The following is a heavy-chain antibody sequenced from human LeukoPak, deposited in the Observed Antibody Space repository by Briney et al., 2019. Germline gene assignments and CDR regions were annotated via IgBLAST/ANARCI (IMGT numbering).Heavy chain of an antibody. D-gene: IGHD4-23*01. J-gene: IGHJ4*02. CDR1: GFSFGDYS. Sequence: GGSLRLSCAASGFSFGDYSMHWVRQRPGKGLEWFSLVSWDGGSVYYADSVRGRFTISRDNMKDSLFLQMKSLKTEDTAFYFCARGRGGNTAGFDSWGQGTLVTVSS. CDR2: VSWDGGSV. CDR3: ARGRGGNTAGFDS. V-gene: IGHV3-43*01.